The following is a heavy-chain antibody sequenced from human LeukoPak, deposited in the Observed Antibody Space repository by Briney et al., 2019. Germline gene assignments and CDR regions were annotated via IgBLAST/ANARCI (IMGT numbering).Heavy chain of an antibody. CDR3: ARPNVYSSSWYYFDY. D-gene: IGHD6-13*01. J-gene: IGHJ4*02. CDR2: IRYDGRKE. Sequence: PGGSLRLSCTASGFTFSSYGMHWVRQAPGKGLEWVAFIRYDGRKEYYADPLKGRFTISRDNAKNSLYLQMNSLRAEDTAVYYCARPNVYSSSWYYFDYWGQGTLVTVSS. CDR1: GFTFSSYG. V-gene: IGHV3-30*02.